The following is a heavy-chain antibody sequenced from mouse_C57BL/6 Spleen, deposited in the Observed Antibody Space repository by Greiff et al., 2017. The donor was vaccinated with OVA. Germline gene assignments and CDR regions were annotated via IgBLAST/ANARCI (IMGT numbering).Heavy chain of an antibody. CDR1: GFTFSSYA. Sequence: EVKLVESGGGLVKPGGSLKLSCAASGFTFSSYAMSWVRQTPEKRLEWVATISDGGSYTDYPDNVKGRFTISRDNAKNNLYLQMSHLKSEDTAMYYCARDPDYYGSSYFDYWGQGTTLTVSS. CDR3: ARDPDYYGSSYFDY. D-gene: IGHD1-1*01. J-gene: IGHJ2*01. V-gene: IGHV5-4*01. CDR2: ISDGGSYT.